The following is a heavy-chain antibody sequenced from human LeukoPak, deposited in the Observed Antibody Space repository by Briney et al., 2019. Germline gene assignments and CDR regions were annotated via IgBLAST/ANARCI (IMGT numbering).Heavy chain of an antibody. CDR3: ARGQYDFWSGPPYYYYMDV. CDR1: GGSIISYY. Sequence: SETLSLTCTVSGGSIISYYWSWIRQPPGKGLEWIGYIYYSGSTNYNPSLKSRVTISVDTSKNQFSLKLSSVTAADTAVYYCARGQYDFWSGPPYYYYMDVWGKGTTVTVSS. J-gene: IGHJ6*03. D-gene: IGHD3-3*01. V-gene: IGHV4-59*01. CDR2: IYYSGST.